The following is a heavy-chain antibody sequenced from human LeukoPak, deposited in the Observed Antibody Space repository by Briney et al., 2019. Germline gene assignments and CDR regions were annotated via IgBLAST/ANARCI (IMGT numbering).Heavy chain of an antibody. V-gene: IGHV4-34*01. Sequence: SETLSLTCAVYGGSFSGYYWSWIRQPPGKGLEWIGEINHSGSTNYNPSLKSRVTISVDTSKNQFSLKLSSVTAADTAVYYCARGGYSYGFNDAFDIWGQGTMVTVSS. D-gene: IGHD5-18*01. CDR2: INHSGST. CDR3: ARGGYSYGFNDAFDI. CDR1: GGSFSGYY. J-gene: IGHJ3*02.